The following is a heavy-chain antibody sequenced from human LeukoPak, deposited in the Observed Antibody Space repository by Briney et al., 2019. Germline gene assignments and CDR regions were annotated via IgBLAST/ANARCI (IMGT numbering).Heavy chain of an antibody. CDR3: AKASALGYFDY. J-gene: IGHJ4*02. Sequence: GGSLRLSCAASGFTFDDYAMHWVRQAPGKGLEWVSGISWNSGSIGYADSVKGRFTISRDNAKNSLYLQMNSLRAEDAALYYCAKASALGYFDYWGQGTLVTVSS. D-gene: IGHD7-27*01. CDR1: GFTFDDYA. V-gene: IGHV3-9*01. CDR2: ISWNSGSI.